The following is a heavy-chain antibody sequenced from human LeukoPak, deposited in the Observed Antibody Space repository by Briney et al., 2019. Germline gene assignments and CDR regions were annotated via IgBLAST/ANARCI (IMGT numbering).Heavy chain of an antibody. CDR3: ARESKLRYFGPGGMDV. Sequence: SQTLSLTCAISGDSVSSNSAAWNWIRQSPSRGLEWLGRTYYRSKWYNDYAVSVKSRITINPDTSKNQFSLKLSSVTAADTAVYYCARESKLRYFGPGGMDVWGQGTTVTVSS. CDR1: GDSVSSNSAA. D-gene: IGHD3-9*01. J-gene: IGHJ6*02. V-gene: IGHV6-1*01. CDR2: TYYRSKWYN.